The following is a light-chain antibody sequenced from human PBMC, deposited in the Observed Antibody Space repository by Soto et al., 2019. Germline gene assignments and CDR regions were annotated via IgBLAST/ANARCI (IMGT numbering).Light chain of an antibody. V-gene: IGLV1-51*01. CDR3: GSWDSSLSAYV. J-gene: IGLJ1*01. CDR2: DDN. CDR1: SSNIGGNS. Sequence: QSVLTQPPSVSAAPGQKVTISCSVSSSNIGGNSVSWYQQLPGTAPKLLIYDDNKRPSGIPDRFSGSXSGTSATLGITGFQTGDEADYYCGSWDSSLSAYVFGTGTKVTVL.